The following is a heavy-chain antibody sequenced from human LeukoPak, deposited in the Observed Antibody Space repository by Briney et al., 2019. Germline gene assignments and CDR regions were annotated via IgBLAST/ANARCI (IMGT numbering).Heavy chain of an antibody. CDR2: ITDSGACT. D-gene: IGHD4-17*01. CDR1: GFTFSSYA. CDR3: AKRRGPTYGDFDF. Sequence: PGGSLRLSCAASGFTFSSYAMSWVRQAPGKGLEWVSAITDSGACTDYADSVKGRFTISRDNSGHTVFLEMNDLRADDTAVYYCAKRRGPTYGDFDFWGQGTLVTVSS. V-gene: IGHV3-23*01. J-gene: IGHJ4*02.